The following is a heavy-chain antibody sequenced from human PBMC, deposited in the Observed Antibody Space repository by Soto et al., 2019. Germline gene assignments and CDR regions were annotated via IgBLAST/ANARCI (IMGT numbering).Heavy chain of an antibody. J-gene: IGHJ6*02. CDR3: ARGAPITIFLFFYGMDV. D-gene: IGHD3-9*01. V-gene: IGHV1-46*01. Sequence: ASVKVSCKASGYTLTSYYMHWVRQAPGQGLEWMGIINPSGGSTSYAQKFQGRVTMTRDTSTSTVYMELSSLRSEDTAVYYCARGAPITIFLFFYGMDVWGQGTTVTVS. CDR2: INPSGGST. CDR1: GYTLTSYY.